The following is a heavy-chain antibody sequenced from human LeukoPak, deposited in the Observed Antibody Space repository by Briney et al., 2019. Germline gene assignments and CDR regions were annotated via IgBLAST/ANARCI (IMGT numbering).Heavy chain of an antibody. CDR1: GFTFSSYW. V-gene: IGHV3-7*01. J-gene: IGHJ4*02. D-gene: IGHD6-13*01. CDR2: IKLDGSEK. Sequence: GGSLRLSCAASGFTFSSYWMIWVRQAPGKGLEWVANIKLDGSEKYYVDSVKGRFTISRDDAENSVYLQINSLSAEDTAVYYCARISSSRYYFDYWGQGTLVTVSS. CDR3: ARISSSRYYFDY.